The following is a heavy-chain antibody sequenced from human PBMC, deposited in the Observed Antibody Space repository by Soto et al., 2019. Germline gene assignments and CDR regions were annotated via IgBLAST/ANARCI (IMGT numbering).Heavy chain of an antibody. Sequence: QVQLQESGPGLVKPSQTLSLTCTVSGGSISSGDYYWSWIRQPPGKCLEWIGYSYYSGSTYYTPSHKSRVTILVDTSKHTFALKLRSVTAADTAVYYCARGGPGNYYDSSGSLDYWGQGTLVTVSS. CDR3: ARGGPGNYYDSSGSLDY. J-gene: IGHJ4*02. D-gene: IGHD3-22*01. V-gene: IGHV4-30-4*01. CDR1: GGSISSGDYY. CDR2: SYYSGST.